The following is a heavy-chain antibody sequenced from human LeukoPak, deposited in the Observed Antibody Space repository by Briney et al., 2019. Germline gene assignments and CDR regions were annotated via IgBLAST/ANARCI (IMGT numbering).Heavy chain of an antibody. D-gene: IGHD3-22*01. Sequence: ASVKVSCKASGYTFTCFYMHWVRQAPGQGLEWMGMINPSSGRTSYALKFQGRVTMTRATSASTVYMDLSSLRSEDTAAYYCARGRGNYDSSGYQYSDHWGQGTLVTVSS. CDR1: GYTFTCFY. CDR3: ARGRGNYDSSGYQYSDH. J-gene: IGHJ4*02. CDR2: INPSSGRT. V-gene: IGHV1-46*01.